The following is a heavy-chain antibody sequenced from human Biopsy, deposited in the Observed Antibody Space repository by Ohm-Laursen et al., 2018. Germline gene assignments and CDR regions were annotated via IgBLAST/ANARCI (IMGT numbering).Heavy chain of an antibody. V-gene: IGHV4-39*01. D-gene: IGHD3-3*01. CDR1: GGSISSRNHY. J-gene: IGHJ4*02. CDR3: ARHSLDDFWSGAHYYFDY. Sequence: SETLSLTWGVSGGSISSRNHYWGWLRQPPGKGLEWIGHVYYSGSTFYNSSFESRVTVSVDTSKNQFHLRLTSMSASDTAVYYCARHSLDDFWSGAHYYFDYWGLGTLVTVSS. CDR2: VYYSGST.